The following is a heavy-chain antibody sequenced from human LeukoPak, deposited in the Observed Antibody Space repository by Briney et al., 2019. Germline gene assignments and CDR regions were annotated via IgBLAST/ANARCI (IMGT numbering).Heavy chain of an antibody. CDR1: GFIFNNNA. CDR2: ISFDGRDK. Sequence: PGGSLRLSCAASGFIFNNNAIHWVRQAPGKGLEWVAVISFDGRDKHHADSVKGRFTISRDNSKNTLYLQTSSLRVEDTAMYYCARDLRKSADYYFDYWGQGTLVTVSS. J-gene: IGHJ4*02. D-gene: IGHD3/OR15-3a*01. V-gene: IGHV3-30*04. CDR3: ARDLRKSADYYFDY.